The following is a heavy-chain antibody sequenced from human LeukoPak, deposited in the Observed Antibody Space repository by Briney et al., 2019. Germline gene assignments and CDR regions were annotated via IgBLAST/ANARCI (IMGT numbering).Heavy chain of an antibody. CDR2: TYYRSKWYN. V-gene: IGHV6-1*01. CDR1: GDSVSSAA. J-gene: IGHJ4*02. Sequence: SQTHSLTCAISGDSVSSAAWNWIRQSPSRGLEWLGRTYYRSKWYNDYAVSVKSRITINPDTSKNQFSLQLNSVTPEDTAVYYCARGGIGYCTSSSCYFDYWGQGTLVTVSS. CDR3: ARGGIGYCTSSSCYFDY. D-gene: IGHD2-2*01.